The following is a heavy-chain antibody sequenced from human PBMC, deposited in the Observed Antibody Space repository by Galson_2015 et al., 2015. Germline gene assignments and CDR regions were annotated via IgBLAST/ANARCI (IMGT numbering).Heavy chain of an antibody. CDR1: GFTVSSSY. J-gene: IGHJ5*02. V-gene: IGHV3-53*01. Sequence: SLRLSCAASGFTVSSSYMTWVRQTPGKGPEWVALIQSDGTTYYTDSVKGRFGISRDNPKNTLYLQMNSLRVEDTAVYYCRRGHWGDIQSWGQGTLVTVSS. CDR3: RRGHWGDIQS. CDR2: IQSDGTT. D-gene: IGHD7-27*01.